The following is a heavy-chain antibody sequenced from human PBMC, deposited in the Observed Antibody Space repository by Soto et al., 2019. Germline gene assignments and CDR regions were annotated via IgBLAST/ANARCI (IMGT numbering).Heavy chain of an antibody. J-gene: IGHJ5*02. Sequence: ASVNVSFKTSGYTFTSHYIHWVRQAPGQGLEWMGIINPSGGAASYAQRFQGRVIMTRDTSTSTIDMELSSLRSEDTAVYYCARAPPDCSNGACHPYWFDPWGQGTLVTVSS. CDR1: GYTFTSHY. D-gene: IGHD2-8*01. V-gene: IGHV1-46*01. CDR3: ARAPPDCSNGACHPYWFDP. CDR2: INPSGGAA.